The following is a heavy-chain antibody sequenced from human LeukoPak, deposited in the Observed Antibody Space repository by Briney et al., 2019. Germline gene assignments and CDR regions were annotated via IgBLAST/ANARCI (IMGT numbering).Heavy chain of an antibody. CDR1: GGSISSYY. V-gene: IGHV4-4*07. D-gene: IGHD3-9*01. Sequence: SETLSLTCTVSGGSISSYYWSWIRQPAGKGLEWIGRIYTSGSTNYNPSLKSRVTMSVDTSKYQFSLKLSSVTAADTAVYYCAREGDDILTGYPARNFDYWGQGTLVTVSS. J-gene: IGHJ4*02. CDR3: AREGDDILTGYPARNFDY. CDR2: IYTSGST.